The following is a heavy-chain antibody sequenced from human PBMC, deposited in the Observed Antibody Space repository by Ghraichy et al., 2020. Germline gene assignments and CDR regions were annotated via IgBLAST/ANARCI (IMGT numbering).Heavy chain of an antibody. CDR2: IYSGGST. D-gene: IGHD3-10*01. Sequence: GGSLRLSCAASGFTVSSNYMSWVRQAPGKGLEWVSVIYSGGSTYYADSVKGRFTISRDNSKNTLYLQMNSLRAEDTAVYYCARVSGEYDQFFDYWGQGTLVTVSS. CDR1: GFTVSSNY. J-gene: IGHJ4*02. CDR3: ARVSGEYDQFFDY. V-gene: IGHV3-53*01.